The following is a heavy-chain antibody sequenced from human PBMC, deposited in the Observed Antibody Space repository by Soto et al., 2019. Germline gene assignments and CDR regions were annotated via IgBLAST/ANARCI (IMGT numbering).Heavy chain of an antibody. D-gene: IGHD4-17*01. V-gene: IGHV3-9*01. CDR3: AKDIGFYGDYADLDY. CDR2: ISWNGGSI. J-gene: IGHJ4*02. CDR1: GFTFDDYA. Sequence: EVQLVESGGGLVQPGRSLRLSCEVSGFTFDDYAMHWVRQAPGKGLEWVSTISWNGGSITYADSVKGRFTNSRDNAKNSLYLQMNSLKPEDTAFYYCAKDIGFYGDYADLDYWGQGALVTVSS.